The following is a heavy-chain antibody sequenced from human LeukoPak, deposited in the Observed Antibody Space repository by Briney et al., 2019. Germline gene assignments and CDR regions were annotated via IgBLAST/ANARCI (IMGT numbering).Heavy chain of an antibody. V-gene: IGHV3-66*01. J-gene: IGHJ5*02. Sequence: GGSLRLSCAASGFTVSSNYMSWVRQAPGKGLEWVSVIYSGGSTYYADSVKGRFTISRDNSKNTLYLQMNSLRAEDTAVYYCARGDYGDYVRFPSWGQGTLVTVSS. CDR1: GFTVSSNY. D-gene: IGHD4-17*01. CDR3: ARGDYGDYVRFPS. CDR2: IYSGGST.